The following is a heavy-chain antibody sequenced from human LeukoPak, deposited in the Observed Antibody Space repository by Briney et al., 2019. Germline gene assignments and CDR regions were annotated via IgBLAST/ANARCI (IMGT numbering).Heavy chain of an antibody. CDR3: ARERIAAAGTFGY. Sequence: PGGSLRLSCAASGFTFSSYLMSWVRQAPGKGLEWVANIKQDGSEKYYVDSVKGRFTISRDNAKNSLYLQMNSLRAEDTAVYYRARERIAAAGTFGYWGQGTLVTVSS. CDR1: GFTFSSYL. J-gene: IGHJ4*02. CDR2: IKQDGSEK. D-gene: IGHD6-13*01. V-gene: IGHV3-7*01.